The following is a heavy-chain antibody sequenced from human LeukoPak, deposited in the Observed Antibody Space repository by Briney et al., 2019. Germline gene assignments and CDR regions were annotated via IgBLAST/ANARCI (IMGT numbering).Heavy chain of an antibody. CDR3: ASHTVTTAEEYFQH. J-gene: IGHJ1*01. CDR1: GGSISSYY. D-gene: IGHD4-17*01. V-gene: IGHV4-59*01. CDR2: IYYSGST. Sequence: SETLSLTCTVSGGSISSYYWSWIRQPPGKGLEWIGYIYYSGSTNYNPSLKSRVTISVDTSKNQFSLKLSSVTAADTAVYYCASHTVTTAEEYFQHWGQGTLVTVSS.